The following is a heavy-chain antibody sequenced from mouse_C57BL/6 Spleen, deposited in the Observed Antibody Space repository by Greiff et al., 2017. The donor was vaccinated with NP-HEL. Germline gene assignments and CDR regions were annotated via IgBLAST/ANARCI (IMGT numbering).Heavy chain of an antibody. V-gene: IGHV1-55*01. Sequence: QVQLQQPGAELVKPGASVKMSCKASGYSFTSYWLTWVKQRPGQGLVWIGDIYPGSGSTNYNEKFKSKATLTVDTSSSTAYMQLSSLTSEESAVYCCATDPLITTVVGPFAYWGQGTLVTVSA. D-gene: IGHD1-1*01. CDR1: GYSFTSYW. J-gene: IGHJ3*01. CDR3: ATDPLITTVVGPFAY. CDR2: IYPGSGST.